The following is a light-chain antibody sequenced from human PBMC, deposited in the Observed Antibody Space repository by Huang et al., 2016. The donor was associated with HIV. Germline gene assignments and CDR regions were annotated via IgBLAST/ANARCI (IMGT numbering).Light chain of an antibody. CDR2: AAS. CDR1: QSINSY. V-gene: IGKV1-39*01. CDR3: QQSYNTPLT. Sequence: DIQMTQSPSSLSASVGDRVTITCRASQSINSYLNWYQQKPGKAPKVLIYAASSLQSGVPSRVSGSGSGTDFTLNINSLQPEDFAIYYCQQSYNTPLTFGGGTRLEIK. J-gene: IGKJ4*01.